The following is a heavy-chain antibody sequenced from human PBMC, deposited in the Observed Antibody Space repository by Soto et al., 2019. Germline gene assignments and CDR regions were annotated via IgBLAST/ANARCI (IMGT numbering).Heavy chain of an antibody. CDR1: GGTFSSYA. Sequence: SVKVCCKASGGTFSSYAISWARQDPGQGLEWMGGIIPIFGTANYAQKFQGRVTITADESTSTAYMELSSLRSEDTAVYYCARAPRDTAMVTVPHYNWFDPWGQGTLVTVSS. V-gene: IGHV1-69*13. J-gene: IGHJ5*02. CDR3: ARAPRDTAMVTVPHYNWFDP. CDR2: IIPIFGTA. D-gene: IGHD5-18*01.